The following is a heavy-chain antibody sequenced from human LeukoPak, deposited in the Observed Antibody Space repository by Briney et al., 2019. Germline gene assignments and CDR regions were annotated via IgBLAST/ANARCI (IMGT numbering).Heavy chain of an antibody. Sequence: GASVKVSCKASGGTFSSYAISWVRQAPGQGLERMGGITPIFGTANYAQKFQGRVTITVDESTSTAYMELSSLRSEDTVVYYCASDSIFGVVRGVYWGQGTLVTVSS. D-gene: IGHD3-3*01. CDR2: ITPIFGTA. J-gene: IGHJ4*02. V-gene: IGHV1-69*13. CDR1: GGTFSSYA. CDR3: ASDSIFGVVRGVY.